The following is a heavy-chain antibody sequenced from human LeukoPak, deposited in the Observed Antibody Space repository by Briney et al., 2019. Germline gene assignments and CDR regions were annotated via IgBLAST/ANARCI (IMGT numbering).Heavy chain of an antibody. J-gene: IGHJ6*03. V-gene: IGHV4-39*07. Sequence: SETLSLTCTVSGGSISSSSYYWGWIRQPPGKGLEWIGSIHYSGSANYNPSLKSRVTISVDTSKNQFSLKLSSVTAADTAVYYCARGYCSGGSCYSYYYYNYMDVWGKGTTVTVSS. CDR2: IHYSGSA. CDR3: ARGYCSGGSCYSYYYYNYMDV. CDR1: GGSISSSSYY. D-gene: IGHD2-15*01.